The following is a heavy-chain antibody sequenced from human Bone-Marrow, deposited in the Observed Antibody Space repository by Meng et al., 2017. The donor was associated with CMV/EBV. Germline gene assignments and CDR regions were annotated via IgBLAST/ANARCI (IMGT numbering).Heavy chain of an antibody. CDR1: GFTFTTYA. D-gene: IGHD3-10*01. J-gene: IGHJ4*02. Sequence: SCDASGFTFTTYAMTWVRRAPGKGLEWVSSISGSGVVTYFADSVKGRFSVSRDNSKNTLYLQMNSLRAEDTAIYYCAKGLFISGPFDYWGRGTLVTVSS. V-gene: IGHV3-23*01. CDR2: ISGSGVVT. CDR3: AKGLFISGPFDY.